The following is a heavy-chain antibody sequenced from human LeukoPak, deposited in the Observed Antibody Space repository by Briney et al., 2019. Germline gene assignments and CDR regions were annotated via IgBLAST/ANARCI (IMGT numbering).Heavy chain of an antibody. CDR2: ISGSGGST. D-gene: IGHD3-9*01. CDR3: AKVSDYDILTGYPYYFDY. J-gene: IGHJ4*02. V-gene: IGHV3-23*01. Sequence: PGGSLRLSCAASGFTFSSYAMSWVRQAPGKGLERVSAISGSGGSTYYADSVKGRFTISRDNSKNTLYLQMNSLRAEDTAVYYCAKVSDYDILTGYPYYFDYWGQGTLVTVSS. CDR1: GFTFSSYA.